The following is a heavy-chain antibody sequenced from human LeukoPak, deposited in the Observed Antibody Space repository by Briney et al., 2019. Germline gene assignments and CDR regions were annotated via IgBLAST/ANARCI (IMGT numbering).Heavy chain of an antibody. CDR3: ARDPYCSSTSCYGGYYYGMDV. CDR2: IYSGGST. J-gene: IGHJ6*02. V-gene: IGHV3-66*02. D-gene: IGHD2-2*01. Sequence: GGSLRLSCAASGFTISSNYMSWVRQAPGKGLEWVSVIYSGGSTYYSDSVKGRFTISRDNSKNTLYLQMNSLRAEDTAVYYCARDPYCSSTSCYGGYYYGMDVWGQGPTVTVSS. CDR1: GFTISSNY.